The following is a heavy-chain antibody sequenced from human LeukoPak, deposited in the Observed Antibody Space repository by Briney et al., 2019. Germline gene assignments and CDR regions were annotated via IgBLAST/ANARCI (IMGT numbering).Heavy chain of an antibody. Sequence: GGSLRLSCAASGFTFSYYALHCVRQTPGRGMEWVAVISSDGANRYSADSVKGRVTISRDNSNNTLYLQMNILRTEDTAVYYCARRGGFGELFFDYWGQGTLVIVSS. CDR2: ISSDGANR. CDR3: ARRGGFGELFFDY. V-gene: IGHV3-30*04. CDR1: GFTFSYYA. D-gene: IGHD3-10*01. J-gene: IGHJ4*02.